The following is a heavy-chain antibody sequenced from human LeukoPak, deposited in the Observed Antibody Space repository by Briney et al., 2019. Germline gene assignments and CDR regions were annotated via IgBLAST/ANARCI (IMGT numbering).Heavy chain of an antibody. CDR2: ISYDGSNK. J-gene: IGHJ4*02. CDR1: GFTFSSYG. CDR3: AREDYSGWYGGGY. D-gene: IGHD6-19*01. Sequence: GGSLRLSCAASGFTFSSYGMHWVRQAPGKGLEWVAVISYDGSNKYYADSVKGRFTISRDNSKNTLYLQMNSLRAEDTAVYFCAREDYSGWYGGGYWGQGTLVTVSS. V-gene: IGHV3-30*03.